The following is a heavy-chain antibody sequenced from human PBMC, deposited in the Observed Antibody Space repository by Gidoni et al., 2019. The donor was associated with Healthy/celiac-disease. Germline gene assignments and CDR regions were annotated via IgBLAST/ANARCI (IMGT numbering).Heavy chain of an antibody. CDR3: ARDSYIDYPRHLGF. Sequence: EVQLVESGGGLVKPGGSLRLSCAASGFTFSDYSMNWVRQAPGKGLEWVSSISTTSIFIYYADSVKGRFTISRDSAKNSLYLQMSSLRAEDTAVYYCARDSYIDYPRHLGFWGQGALVTVSS. V-gene: IGHV3-21*01. CDR2: ISTTSIFI. D-gene: IGHD4-17*01. J-gene: IGHJ4*02. CDR1: GFTFSDYS.